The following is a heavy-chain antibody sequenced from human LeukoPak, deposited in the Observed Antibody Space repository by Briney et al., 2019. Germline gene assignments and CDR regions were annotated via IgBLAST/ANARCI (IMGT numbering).Heavy chain of an antibody. V-gene: IGHV1-18*01. Sequence: ASVNVSCKASGYSFTSDGISWVRQAPGQGLERMGWISAYNGSTNYAQKLQGRATMTTDTSTSTAYMELRSLRSDDTAVYYCARAYCSSTSCSPFDYWGQGTLVTVSS. CDR3: ARAYCSSTSCSPFDY. CDR1: GYSFTSDG. D-gene: IGHD2-2*01. CDR2: ISAYNGST. J-gene: IGHJ4*02.